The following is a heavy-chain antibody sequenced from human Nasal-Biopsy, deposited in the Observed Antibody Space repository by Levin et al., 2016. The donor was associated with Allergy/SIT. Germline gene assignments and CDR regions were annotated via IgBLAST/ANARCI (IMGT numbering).Heavy chain of an antibody. D-gene: IGHD2-2*01. Sequence: GESLKISCTASGFTFSIYGMHWVRQSPGKGLEWVAVMWYDGSDKYYADSVKGRFTISRDNSKNTLYLQMNSLRADDTAVYYCARSHCGSATCYVNYFFDYWGPGNPGHRLL. J-gene: IGHJ4*02. CDR3: ARSHCGSATCYVNYFFDY. CDR2: MWYDGSDK. V-gene: IGHV3-33*01. CDR1: GFTFSIYG.